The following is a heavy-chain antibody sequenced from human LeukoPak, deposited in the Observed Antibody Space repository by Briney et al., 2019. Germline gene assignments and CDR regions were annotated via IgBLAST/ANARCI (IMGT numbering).Heavy chain of an antibody. Sequence: SETLSLTCTVSGGSISSSSYYWGWVRQPPGKGLEWIGSIYYSGSTYYNPSLKSRVTISVDTSKNQFSLKLSSVTAADTAVYYCARRSSSAGPYYYGMDVWGQGTTVTVSS. CDR1: GGSISSSSYY. J-gene: IGHJ6*02. V-gene: IGHV4-39*01. CDR2: IYYSGST. CDR3: ARRSSSAGPYYYGMDV. D-gene: IGHD6-6*01.